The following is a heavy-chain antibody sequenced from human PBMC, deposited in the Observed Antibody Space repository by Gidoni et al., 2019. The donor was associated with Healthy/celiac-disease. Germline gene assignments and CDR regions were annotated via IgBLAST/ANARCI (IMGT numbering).Heavy chain of an antibody. CDR1: GGSISSYY. V-gene: IGHV4-59*08. Sequence: QVQLQESGPGLVKPSETLSLTCTVSGGSISSYYWSWIRQPPGKGLEWIGYIYYSGSTNYNPSLKSRVTISVDTSKNQFSLKLSSVTAADTAVYYCARSRLARYGMDVWGQGTTVTVSS. D-gene: IGHD3-16*01. J-gene: IGHJ6*02. CDR3: ARSRLARYGMDV. CDR2: IYYSGST.